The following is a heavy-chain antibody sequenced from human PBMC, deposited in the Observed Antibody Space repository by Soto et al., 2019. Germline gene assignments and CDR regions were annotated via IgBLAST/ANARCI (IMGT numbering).Heavy chain of an antibody. V-gene: IGHV3-30*18. Sequence: GGSLRLSCAASGFTFSSYGMHWVRQAPGKGLEWVAVISYDGSNKYYADSVKGRFTISRDNSKNTLYLQMNSLRAEDTAVYYCAKDYCSGGSCYSIFVGYWGQGTLVTVSS. CDR2: ISYDGSNK. CDR1: GFTFSSYG. J-gene: IGHJ4*02. CDR3: AKDYCSGGSCYSIFVGY. D-gene: IGHD2-15*01.